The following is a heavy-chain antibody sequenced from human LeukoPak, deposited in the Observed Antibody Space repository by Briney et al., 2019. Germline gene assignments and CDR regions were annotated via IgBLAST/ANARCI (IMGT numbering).Heavy chain of an antibody. D-gene: IGHD3-3*01. CDR2: IYHSGSA. CDR1: GGSISSGGYF. V-gene: IGHV4-30-2*01. CDR3: ARELEALRFLDH. Sequence: SETLSLTCTVSGGSISSGGYFWSWIRQPPGKGLEWIGYIYHSGSASYNPSLKSRVTISLDKSKNQFSLKLNSVTAADTAVYYCARELEALRFLDHWGQGALVTVSS. J-gene: IGHJ4*02.